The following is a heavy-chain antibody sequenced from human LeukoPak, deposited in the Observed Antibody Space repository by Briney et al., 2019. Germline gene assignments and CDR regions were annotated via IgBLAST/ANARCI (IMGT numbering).Heavy chain of an antibody. CDR3: AKGSRLREVSSYRL. Sequence: ASVNLSLKVSGGIFGSYAINWVRQAPGQGLEWLGRIIPIFDAPNYAQTFQGRVRISADKSTRTVSMELTSLRSEDTALYYCAKGSRLREVSSYRLWGERKLFSVSS. CDR1: GGIFGSYA. CDR2: IIPIFDAP. J-gene: IGHJ1*01. D-gene: IGHD3-16*02. V-gene: IGHV1-69*06.